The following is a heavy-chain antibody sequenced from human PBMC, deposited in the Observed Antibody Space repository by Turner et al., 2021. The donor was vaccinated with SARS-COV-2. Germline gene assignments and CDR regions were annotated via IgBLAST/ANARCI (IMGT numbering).Heavy chain of an antibody. Sequence: QVQLVESGGGVVQPGRSLRLSCAASGFTFSSYGMHWVRQAPGKGLEWVAFIWDDGSNKYYADSMKGRFTISRDNSKNTLYLQMNSLRAEDTAVYYCARDKGEGSSGWLIPSGSYYFDYWGQGTLVTVSS. CDR2: IWDDGSNK. CDR3: ARDKGEGSSGWLIPSGSYYFDY. D-gene: IGHD6-19*01. V-gene: IGHV3-33*01. J-gene: IGHJ4*02. CDR1: GFTFSSYG.